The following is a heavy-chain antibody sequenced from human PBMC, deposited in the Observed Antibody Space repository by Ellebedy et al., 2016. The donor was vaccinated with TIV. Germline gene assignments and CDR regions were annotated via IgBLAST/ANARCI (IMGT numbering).Heavy chain of an antibody. CDR3: AKGEVVTTIGAFDI. J-gene: IGHJ3*02. V-gene: IGHV3-74*01. D-gene: IGHD2-21*02. CDR2: INSDGSST. CDR1: GFTFSSYW. Sequence: GESLKISCAASGFTFSSYWMHWVRQAPGKGLVWVSRINSDGSSTSYADSVKGRFTISRDNAKNTLYLQMNSLRAEDTAVYYCAKGEVVTTIGAFDIWGQGTMVTVSS.